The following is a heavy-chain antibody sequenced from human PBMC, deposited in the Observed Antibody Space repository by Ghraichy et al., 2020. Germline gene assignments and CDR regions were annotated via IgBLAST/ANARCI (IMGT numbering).Heavy chain of an antibody. CDR1: GFTFSSYS. CDR2: ISSSSSTI. CDR3: ARDLSEVGATSRPFDY. V-gene: IGHV3-48*01. Sequence: LSLTCAASGFTFSSYSMNWVRQAPGKGLEWVSYISSSSSTIYYADSVKGRFTISRDNAKNSLYLQMNSLRAEDTAVYYCARDLSEVGATSRPFDYWGQGTLVTVSS. J-gene: IGHJ4*02. D-gene: IGHD1-26*01.